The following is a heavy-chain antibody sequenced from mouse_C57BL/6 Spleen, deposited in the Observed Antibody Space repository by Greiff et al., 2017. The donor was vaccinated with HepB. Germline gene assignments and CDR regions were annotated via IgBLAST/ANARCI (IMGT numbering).Heavy chain of an antibody. Sequence: QVHVKQPGAELVKPGASVKLSCKASGYTFTSYWMHWVKQRPGQGLEWIGMIHPNSGSTNYNEKFKSKATLTVDKSSSTAYMQLSSLTSEDSAVYYCARDITTVVATDYAMDYWGQGTSVTVSS. J-gene: IGHJ4*01. CDR1: GYTFTSYW. CDR3: ARDITTVVATDYAMDY. V-gene: IGHV1-64*01. CDR2: IHPNSGST. D-gene: IGHD1-1*01.